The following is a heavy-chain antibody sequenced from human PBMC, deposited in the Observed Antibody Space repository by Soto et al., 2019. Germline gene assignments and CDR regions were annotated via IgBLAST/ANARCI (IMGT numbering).Heavy chain of an antibody. CDR1: GGSISSGDYY. Sequence: QVQLQESGPGLVKPSQTLSLTCTVSGGSISSGDYYWSWIRQPPGKGLEWIGYIYYSGSTYYNPSPKSRVTLSVDTSKNPFSRKLSSVTAADTAVYYCARERPDGSRLDPWGQGTPVTVSS. D-gene: IGHD6-13*01. V-gene: IGHV4-30-4*01. J-gene: IGHJ5*02. CDR2: IYYSGST. CDR3: ARERPDGSRLDP.